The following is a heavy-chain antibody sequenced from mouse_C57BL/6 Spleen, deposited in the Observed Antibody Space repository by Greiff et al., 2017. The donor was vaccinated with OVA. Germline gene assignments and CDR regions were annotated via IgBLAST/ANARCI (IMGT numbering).Heavy chain of an antibody. CDR3: ARSGYGSSYNYAMDY. CDR2: IDPSDSET. V-gene: IGHV1-52*01. Sequence: VQLQQPGAELVRPGSSVKLSCKASGYTFTSYWLHWVKQRPIQGLDWIGNIDPSDSETHYNQKFKDKATLTVDKSSSTAYMQLSSLTSEDSAVYYCARSGYGSSYNYAMDYWGQGTSVTVSS. J-gene: IGHJ4*01. D-gene: IGHD1-1*01. CDR1: GYTFTSYW.